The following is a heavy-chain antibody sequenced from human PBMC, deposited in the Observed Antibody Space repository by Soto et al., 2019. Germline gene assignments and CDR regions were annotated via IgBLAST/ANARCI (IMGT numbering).Heavy chain of an antibody. CDR3: ARPDSSSWAAPFGS. D-gene: IGHD6-13*01. CDR2: INHSGSN. V-gene: IGHV4-34*01. CDR1: GGSFSGYY. J-gene: IGHJ4*02. Sequence: PSETLSLTCAVYGGSFSGYYWSWIRQPPGQGLEWIGEINHSGSNNYNPALKSRVTKSVDTSKTQSSLKLTSVTAADTAVYYCARPDSSSWAAPFGSWGQGTLVTVS.